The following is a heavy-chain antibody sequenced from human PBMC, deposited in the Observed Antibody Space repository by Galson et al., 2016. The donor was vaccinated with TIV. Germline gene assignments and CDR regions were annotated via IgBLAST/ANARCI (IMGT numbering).Heavy chain of an antibody. J-gene: IGHJ6*03. CDR2: MNPSSGDT. V-gene: IGHV1-8*02. Sequence: SVKVSCKASGYTFIDYDIIWVRQATGQGLEWMGWMNPSSGDTGSTQKFRGGVTMTRNLSISTAYMEVSSLRSDDTAVYYCAREGRDHDILTGSRLKYYYYYYMDVWGKGTTVTVSS. CDR3: AREGRDHDILTGSRLKYYYYYYMDV. D-gene: IGHD3-9*01. CDR1: GYTFIDYD.